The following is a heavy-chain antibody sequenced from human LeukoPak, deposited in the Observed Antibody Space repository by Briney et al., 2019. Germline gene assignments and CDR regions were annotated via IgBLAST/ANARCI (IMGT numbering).Heavy chain of an antibody. CDR1: GGTFSSYA. D-gene: IGHD3-10*01. CDR3: ARVMVRGGPPGY. V-gene: IGHV1-8*02. CDR2: MNPNSGNT. J-gene: IGHJ4*02. Sequence: GASVKVSCKASGGTFSSYAINWVRQATGQGLEWMGWMNPNSGNTGYAQKFQGRVTVTRNTSISTAYMELSSLRSEDTAVYYCARVMVRGGPPGYWGQGTLVTVSS.